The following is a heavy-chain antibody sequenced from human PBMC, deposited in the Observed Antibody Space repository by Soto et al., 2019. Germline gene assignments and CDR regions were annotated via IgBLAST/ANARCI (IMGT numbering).Heavy chain of an antibody. CDR3: ARDRGDGDYDYVWGSYSEY. V-gene: IGHV1-69*13. J-gene: IGHJ4*02. CDR2: IIPIFGTA. CDR1: GGTFSSYA. Sequence: ASVKVSCKASGGTFSSYAISWVRQAPGQGLEWMGGIIPIFGTANYAQKFQGRVTITADESTSTAYMELSSLRSEDTAVYYCARDRGDGDYDYVWGSYSEYWGQGTLVTVSS. D-gene: IGHD3-16*01.